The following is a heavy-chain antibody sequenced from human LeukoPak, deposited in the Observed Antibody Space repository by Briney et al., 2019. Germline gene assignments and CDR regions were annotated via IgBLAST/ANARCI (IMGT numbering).Heavy chain of an antibody. V-gene: IGHV1-46*01. CDR1: GYTFTSYY. Sequence: GASVKVSCKASGYTFTSYYMHWVRQAPGQGLEWMGIINPSGGSTSYAQKFQGRVTMTRDTSTSTVYMELSSLRSEDTAVYYCARDRETGYCSSTSCYIVYWGQGTLVTVSS. D-gene: IGHD2-2*02. CDR2: INPSGGST. J-gene: IGHJ4*02. CDR3: ARDRETGYCSSTSCYIVY.